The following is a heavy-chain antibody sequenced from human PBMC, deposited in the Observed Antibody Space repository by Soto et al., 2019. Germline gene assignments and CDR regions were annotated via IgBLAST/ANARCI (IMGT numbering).Heavy chain of an antibody. Sequence: SETLSFTCTVSGGSISSYYWSWIRQPPGKGLEWIGDIYYSGSTNYNPSLKSRVTISVDTSKNQFSLKLSSVTAADTAVYYCARDDQGSYYYYGMDVWGQGTTVTVSS. CDR3: ARDDQGSYYYYGMDV. V-gene: IGHV4-59*01. D-gene: IGHD2-15*01. CDR1: GGSISSYY. CDR2: IYYSGST. J-gene: IGHJ6*02.